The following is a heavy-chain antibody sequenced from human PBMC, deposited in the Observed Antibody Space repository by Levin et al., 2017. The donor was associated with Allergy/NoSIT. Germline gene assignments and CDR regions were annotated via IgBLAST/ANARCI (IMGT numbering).Heavy chain of an antibody. V-gene: IGHV3-15*01. D-gene: IGHD3-3*01. CDR3: TTLYYDFWSGYNDDP. CDR2: IKSKTDGGTT. J-gene: IGHJ5*02. CDR1: GFTFSNAW. Sequence: GESLKISCAASGFTFSNAWMSWVRQAPGKGLEWVGRIKSKTDGGTTDYAAPVKGRFTISRDDSKNTLYLQMNSLKTEDTAVYYCTTLYYDFWSGYNDDPWGQGTLVTVSS.